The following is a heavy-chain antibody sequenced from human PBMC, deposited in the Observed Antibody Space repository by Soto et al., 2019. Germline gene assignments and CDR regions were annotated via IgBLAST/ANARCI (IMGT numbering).Heavy chain of an antibody. Sequence: AVYGGSFSGYYWSWIRQPPGKGLEWIGEINHSGSTNYNPSLKSRVTISVDTSKNQFSLKLSSVTAADTAVYYCARGERGLYYYDSSGSGRYFDYWGQGTLVTVSS. D-gene: IGHD3-22*01. V-gene: IGHV4-34*01. J-gene: IGHJ4*02. CDR3: ARGERGLYYYDSSGSGRYFDY. CDR1: GGSFSGYY. CDR2: INHSGST.